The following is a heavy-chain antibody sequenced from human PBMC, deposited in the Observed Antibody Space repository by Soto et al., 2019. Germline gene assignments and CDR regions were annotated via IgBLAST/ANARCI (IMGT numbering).Heavy chain of an antibody. Sequence: SETLSLTCTVSGGSISSYYWSWIRQPPGKGLEWIGYIYYSGSTKYNPSLKSRVNISIHTSKIQFSLRLSSLTAADTAVYYCARYSDMIFGVGGMDVWGQGTTVTVS. CDR3: ARYSDMIFGVGGMDV. CDR2: IYYSGST. J-gene: IGHJ6*02. CDR1: GGSISSYY. V-gene: IGHV4-59*01. D-gene: IGHD3-3*01.